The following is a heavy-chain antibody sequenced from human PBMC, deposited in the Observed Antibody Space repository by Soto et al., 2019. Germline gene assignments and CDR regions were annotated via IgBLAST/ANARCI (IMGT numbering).Heavy chain of an antibody. CDR2: IYYSGST. D-gene: IGHD2-2*01. CDR1: GGSISSYY. J-gene: IGHJ6*02. V-gene: IGHV4-59*01. Sequence: SETLSLTCTVSGGSISSYYWSWIRQPPGKGLEWIGYIYYSGSTNYNPSLKSRVTISVDTSKNQFSLKLSSVTAADTAVYYCARVGRGTYCSSTSCYYTLGYYYRMDVWGQGTTVTVSS. CDR3: ARVGRGTYCSSTSCYYTLGYYYRMDV.